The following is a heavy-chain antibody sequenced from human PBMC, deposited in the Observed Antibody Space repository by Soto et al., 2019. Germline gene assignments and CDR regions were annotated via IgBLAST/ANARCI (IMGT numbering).Heavy chain of an antibody. CDR1: GFTFSSYA. J-gene: IGHJ3*02. V-gene: IGHV3-23*01. CDR3: AKDSSGAATLVPDAFDI. D-gene: IGHD2-15*01. Sequence: GESLKISCAASGFTFSSYAMSWVRQAPGKGLEWVSAISGSGGSTYYADSVKGRFTISRDNSKNTLYLQMNSLRAEDTAVYYCAKDSSGAATLVPDAFDIWGQGTMVTVSS. CDR2: ISGSGGST.